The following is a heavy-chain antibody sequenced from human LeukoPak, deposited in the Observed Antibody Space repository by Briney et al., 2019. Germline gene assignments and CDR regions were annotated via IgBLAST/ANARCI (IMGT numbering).Heavy chain of an antibody. CDR1: GGTFSSYA. J-gene: IGHJ6*03. CDR2: IIPIFGTA. V-gene: IGHV1-69*01. CDR3: ASASESQYYYYYMDV. Sequence: SVKVSCKASGGTFSSYAISWVRQAPGQGLEWMGGIIPIFGTANYAQKFQGRVTITADESMSTAYMELSSLRSEDTAVYYCASASESQYYYYYMDVWGKGTTVTVSS. D-gene: IGHD3-16*01.